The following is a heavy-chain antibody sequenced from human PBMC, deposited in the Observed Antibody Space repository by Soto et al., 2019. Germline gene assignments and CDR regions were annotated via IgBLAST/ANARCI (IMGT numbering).Heavy chain of an antibody. V-gene: IGHV3-33*01. CDR3: ARDGITGTIHWGPDAFDI. J-gene: IGHJ3*02. CDR1: GFTFSSYG. D-gene: IGHD1-7*01. CDR2: IWYDGSNK. Sequence: GGSLRLSCAASGFTFSSYGMHWVRQAPGKGLEWVAVIWYDGSNKYYADSVKGRFTISRDNSKNTLYLQMNSLRAEDTAVYYCARDGITGTIHWGPDAFDIRGQGTMVTVSS.